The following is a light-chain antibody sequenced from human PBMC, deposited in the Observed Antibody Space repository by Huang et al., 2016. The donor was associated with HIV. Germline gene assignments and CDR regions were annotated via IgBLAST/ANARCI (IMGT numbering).Light chain of an antibody. V-gene: IGKV2-30*01. Sequence: DVVMTQSPLSLPVTLGQPASISCRSSQSLVYSDGNTYLNWFQQRPGQSPRRLIYKASNRDSGVPDRFSGRGSGTDFTLKISRVEAEDVGVYYCMQGRHWPPTFGQGTKVEIK. CDR2: KAS. CDR1: QSLVYSDGNTY. CDR3: MQGRHWPPT. J-gene: IGKJ1*01.